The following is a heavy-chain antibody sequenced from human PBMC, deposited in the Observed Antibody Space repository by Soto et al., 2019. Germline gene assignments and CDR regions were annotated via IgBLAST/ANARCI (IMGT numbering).Heavy chain of an antibody. V-gene: IGHV3-23*01. J-gene: IGHJ4*02. CDR2: ISGSGGST. CDR3: AKAGPIGEVAGTHYFDY. CDR1: GFTFSSYA. Sequence: EVQLLESGGGLVQPGGSLRLSCAASGFTFSSYAMSWVRQAPGQGLEGVSAISGSGGSTDYADSVKGRFTISRDKSKNTRYLQMKSLRAEDTAVYYCAKAGPIGEVAGTHYFDYWGQGTLVTVSS. D-gene: IGHD6-19*01.